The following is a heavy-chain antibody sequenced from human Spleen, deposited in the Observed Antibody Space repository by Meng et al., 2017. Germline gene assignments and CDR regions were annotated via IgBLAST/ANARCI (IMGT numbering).Heavy chain of an antibody. Sequence: QGHLPESGPGLVKPSGTLSHTCAVSGGSISSNNWWSWVRQPPGKGLEWIGEIYHSGSTNYNPSLKSRVTMSVDKSKNQFSLKLSSVTAADTAVYYCASQVFSGLNWFGPWGQGTLVTVSS. J-gene: IGHJ5*02. CDR3: ASQVFSGLNWFGP. D-gene: IGHD3-10*01. CDR1: GGSISSNNW. V-gene: IGHV4-4*02. CDR2: IYHSGST.